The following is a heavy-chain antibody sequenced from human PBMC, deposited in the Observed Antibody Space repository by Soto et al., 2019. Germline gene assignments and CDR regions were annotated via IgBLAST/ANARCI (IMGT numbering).Heavy chain of an antibody. J-gene: IGHJ5*02. Sequence: QVELVESGGGVVQPGRSLRLSCAASGFTFSTYTMHWVRQAPGKGLEWVAALSNNGINADYADSVKGRFTISRDNSKNTLVLQMNSLRAEDTAVYYCAREWSISVAAPGSWGQGTLVTVSS. D-gene: IGHD6-19*01. V-gene: IGHV3-30-3*01. CDR2: LSNNGINA. CDR1: GFTFSTYT. CDR3: AREWSISVAAPGS.